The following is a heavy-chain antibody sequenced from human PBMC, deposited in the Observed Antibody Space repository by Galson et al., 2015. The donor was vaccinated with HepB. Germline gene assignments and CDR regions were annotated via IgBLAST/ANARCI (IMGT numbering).Heavy chain of an antibody. CDR3: TREIQLWEDDAFDI. CDR2: IRSKAYGGTT. CDR1: GFTFGDYA. V-gene: IGHV3-49*04. Sequence: SPRLSCAASGFTFGDYAMSWVRQAPGKGLEWVGFIRSKAYGGTTKYAASVKGRFTISRDDSKSIAYLQMSSLKTEDTAVYYCTREIQLWEDDAFDIWGQGTMVTVSS. D-gene: IGHD5-18*01. J-gene: IGHJ3*02.